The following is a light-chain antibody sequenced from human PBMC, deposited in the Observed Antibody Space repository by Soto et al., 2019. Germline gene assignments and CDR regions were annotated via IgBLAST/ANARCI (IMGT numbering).Light chain of an antibody. CDR2: GTS. J-gene: IGKJ4*01. Sequence: DVQMTQSPSSLSASIGDRVTHTCQASQNIAEFLNWYQVKSDKGPKLLIYGTSTLQSGVPSRFRGGGSGTEFTLTISKLDPEDFALYYCQEFYSAVLSFGGGTRVELK. CDR3: QEFYSAVLS. V-gene: IGKV1-39*01. CDR1: QNIAEF.